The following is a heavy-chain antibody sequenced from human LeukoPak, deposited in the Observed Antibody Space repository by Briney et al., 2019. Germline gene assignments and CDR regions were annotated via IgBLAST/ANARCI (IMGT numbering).Heavy chain of an antibody. J-gene: IGHJ3*02. V-gene: IGHV3-49*04. CDR3: TRGELIADAFDI. Sequence: GGSLRHSCTAPGFTFGDYAMSWVRQAPGKGLEWVGFIRSKAYGGTTEYAASVKGRFTISRDDSKSIAYLQMNSLKTEDTAVYYCTRGELIADAFDIWGQGTMVTVSS. D-gene: IGHD1-7*01. CDR2: IRSKAYGGTT. CDR1: GFTFGDYA.